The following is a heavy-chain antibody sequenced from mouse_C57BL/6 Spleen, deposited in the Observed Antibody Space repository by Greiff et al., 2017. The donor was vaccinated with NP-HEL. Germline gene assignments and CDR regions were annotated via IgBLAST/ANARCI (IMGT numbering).Heavy chain of an antibody. V-gene: IGHV1-19*01. D-gene: IGHD1-2*01. Sequence: EVQVVESGPVLVKPGASVKMSCKASGYTFTDYYMNWVKQSHGKSLEWIGVINPYNGGTSYNQKFTVKATLTVDKSSSTAYMELNSLTSEDSAVYYGARGYVSIIELDWYFDVWGTGATVTVAT. CDR1: GYTFTDYY. J-gene: IGHJ1*03. CDR3: ARGYVSIIELDWYFDV. CDR2: INPYNGGT.